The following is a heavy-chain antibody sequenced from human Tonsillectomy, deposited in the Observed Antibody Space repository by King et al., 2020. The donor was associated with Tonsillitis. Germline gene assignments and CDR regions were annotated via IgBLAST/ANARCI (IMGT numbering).Heavy chain of an antibody. CDR1: GLTFSSYA. V-gene: IGHV3-30-3*01. CDR3: ARLLGSYFDS. CDR2: ISFDGSNK. Sequence: VQLVESGGGVVHPGRSLRVSCAASGLTFSSYAMHWVRQAPGKGLEWVAIISFDGSNKSYADSVKGRFTISSDNSKNTLYLQMNSLRAEDTAVYYCARLLGSYFDSWGQGTLVTVSS. J-gene: IGHJ4*02.